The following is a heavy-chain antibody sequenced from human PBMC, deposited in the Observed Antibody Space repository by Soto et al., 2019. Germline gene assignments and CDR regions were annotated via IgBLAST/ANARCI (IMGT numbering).Heavy chain of an antibody. J-gene: IGHJ5*02. Sequence: GGSLRLSCAVSGFTVSSNSITWVRQAPGQGLEWVSVLHSDVSTYYVDSVKGRFVISRDNSKNTVYLQMNSLRAEDTVIYYCARELGGSWYNWFDPWGQGTLVTVSS. V-gene: IGHV3-53*01. D-gene: IGHD2-15*01. CDR1: GFTVSSNS. CDR3: ARELGGSWYNWFDP. CDR2: LHSDVST.